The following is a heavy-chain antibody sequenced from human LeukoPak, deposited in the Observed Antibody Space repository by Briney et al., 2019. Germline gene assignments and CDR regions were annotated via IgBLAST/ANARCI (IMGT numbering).Heavy chain of an antibody. J-gene: IGHJ4*02. V-gene: IGHV1-8*01. Sequence: ASVKVSCKASGYTFTSYDINWVRQATGQGLEWMGWMNPNSGNTGYAQKFQGRVTMTRNTSISTAYMELSSLRSEDTAVYYCATNYDILTGYYIFDYWGQGTLVTVSS. CDR1: GYTFTSYD. D-gene: IGHD3-9*01. CDR2: MNPNSGNT. CDR3: ATNYDILTGYYIFDY.